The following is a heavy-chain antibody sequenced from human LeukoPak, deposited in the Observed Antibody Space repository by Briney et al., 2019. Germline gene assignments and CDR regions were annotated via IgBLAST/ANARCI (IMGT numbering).Heavy chain of an antibody. Sequence: PSETLSLTCTVWGGPISSYYWRWIRQPPGEGRVWIGYIYYSGSTNYNPSLKSRVTISVDTSKNQFSLKLSSVTAADTAVYYCARTRFLEWLHLDYWGQGTLVTVSS. CDR1: GGPISSYY. J-gene: IGHJ4*02. CDR3: ARTRFLEWLHLDY. CDR2: IYYSGST. D-gene: IGHD3-3*01. V-gene: IGHV4-59*13.